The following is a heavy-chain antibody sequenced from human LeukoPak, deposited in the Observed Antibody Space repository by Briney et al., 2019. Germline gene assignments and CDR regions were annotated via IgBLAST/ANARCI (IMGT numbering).Heavy chain of an antibody. CDR3: ARIKVGATITDFDY. V-gene: IGHV1-69*06. Sequence: ASVKVSCKASGGTFSSYAISWVRQAPGQGLEWMGGIIPIFGTANYAQKFQGRVTITADKSTSTAYMELSSLRSEDTAVYYCARIKVGATITDFDYWGQGTLVTVSS. D-gene: IGHD1-26*01. J-gene: IGHJ4*02. CDR1: GGTFSSYA. CDR2: IIPIFGTA.